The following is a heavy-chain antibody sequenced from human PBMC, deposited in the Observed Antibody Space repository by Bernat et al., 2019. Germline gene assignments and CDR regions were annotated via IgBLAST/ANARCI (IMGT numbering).Heavy chain of an antibody. V-gene: IGHV3-66*01. J-gene: IGHJ4*02. CDR3: AIAARPGYFDY. Sequence: EVQLVESGGGLVQPGGSLRLSCAASGFTVSSNYMSWVRQAPGKGLEWVSVIYRGGSTYYADSVKGRFTISRDNSKNTLYLQMNSLRAEDTAVYYCAIAARPGYFDYWGQGTLVTVSS. D-gene: IGHD6-6*01. CDR2: IYRGGST. CDR1: GFTVSSNY.